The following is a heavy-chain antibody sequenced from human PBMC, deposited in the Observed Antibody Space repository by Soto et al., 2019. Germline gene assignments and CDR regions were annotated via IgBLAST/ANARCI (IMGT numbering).Heavy chain of an antibody. Sequence: ASVKVSCKASGGTFSSYTISWVRQAPGQGLEWMGRIIPILGIANYAQKFQGRVTITADKSTSTAYMELSSLRSEDTAVYYCARQFYYGSGSYLTPIYYYYYYMDVWGKGTTVTVSS. CDR1: GGTFSSYT. CDR3: ARQFYYGSGSYLTPIYYYYYYMDV. CDR2: IIPILGIA. D-gene: IGHD3-10*01. V-gene: IGHV1-69*02. J-gene: IGHJ6*03.